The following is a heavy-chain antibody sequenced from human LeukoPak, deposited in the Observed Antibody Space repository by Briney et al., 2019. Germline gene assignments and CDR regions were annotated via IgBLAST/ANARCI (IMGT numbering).Heavy chain of an antibody. Sequence: SETLSLTCAVSGYSISSGYYWGWIRQPPGKGLEWIGSIYYSGSTYYNPSLKSRVTISVDTSKNQFSLKLSSVTATDTAVYYCARQDYDILTGYYPFDYWGQGTLVTVSS. CDR3: ARQDYDILTGYYPFDY. CDR1: GYSISSGYY. V-gene: IGHV4-38-2*01. CDR2: IYYSGST. D-gene: IGHD3-9*01. J-gene: IGHJ4*02.